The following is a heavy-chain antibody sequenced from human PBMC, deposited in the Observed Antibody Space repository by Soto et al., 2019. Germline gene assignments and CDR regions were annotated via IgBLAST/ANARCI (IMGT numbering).Heavy chain of an antibody. Sequence: QITLKESGPTLVKPTQPLTLTCTFSGFSLSTSGVGVGWIRQPPGKALEWLALIYWDDDKRYSPSLKSRLTITKDTSKNQVVLTMTNMDPVDTATYYCAHRPIAVAGTFGFDSWGQGTLVTVAS. V-gene: IGHV2-5*02. CDR3: AHRPIAVAGTFGFDS. J-gene: IGHJ4*02. D-gene: IGHD6-19*01. CDR2: IYWDDDK. CDR1: GFSLSTSGVG.